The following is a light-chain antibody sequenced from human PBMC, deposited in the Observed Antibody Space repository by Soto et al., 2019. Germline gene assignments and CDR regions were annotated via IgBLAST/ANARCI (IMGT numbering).Light chain of an antibody. Sequence: DIQMTQSPSSLSASVGDRVTITCQASQDISNYLNWYQQKPGKAPKLLIYDASNLGTGVPSRFSGSGSGTDFTFTISSLQPEDIATYYCQQYDNLPFSGGTKVEIK. J-gene: IGKJ4*01. V-gene: IGKV1-33*01. CDR3: QQYDNLP. CDR2: DAS. CDR1: QDISNY.